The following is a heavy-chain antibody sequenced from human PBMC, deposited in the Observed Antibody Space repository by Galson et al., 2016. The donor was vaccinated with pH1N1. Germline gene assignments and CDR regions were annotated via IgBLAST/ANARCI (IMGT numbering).Heavy chain of an antibody. CDR3: IRDLGRLRDY. CDR2: IDPSSGGT. V-gene: IGHV1-46*03. J-gene: IGHJ4*02. D-gene: IGHD3-16*01. CDR1: GYTFTSYY. Sequence: SVKVSCKASGYTFTSYYFHWVRQAPGQGLEWMGVIDPSSGGTTFAQRFQGRVTVTRDTSTSTVYMELSDLKSEDTAVYYCIRDLGRLRDYWGQGTLVTVSS.